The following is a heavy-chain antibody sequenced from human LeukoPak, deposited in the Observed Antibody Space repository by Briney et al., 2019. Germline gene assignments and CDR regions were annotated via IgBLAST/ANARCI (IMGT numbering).Heavy chain of an antibody. J-gene: IGHJ6*03. CDR1: GGTFSSYA. Sequence: ASVKVSCKASGGTFSSYAISWVRQAPGQGLEWIGGIIPIFGTANYEQKFQGRVTITTDESTSTAYMELSSLRSEDTAVYYCARVPANYYDSSGYNNMDVWGKGTTVTVSS. CDR3: ARVPANYYDSSGYNNMDV. D-gene: IGHD3-22*01. V-gene: IGHV1-69*05. CDR2: IIPIFGTA.